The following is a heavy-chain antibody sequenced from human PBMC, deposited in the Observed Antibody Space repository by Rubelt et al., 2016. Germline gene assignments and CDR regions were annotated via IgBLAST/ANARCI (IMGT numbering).Heavy chain of an antibody. CDR2: IYYSGST. Sequence: QVQLQQWGAGLLKPSETLSLTCAVYGGSISSGGYYWSWIRQHPGKGLEWIGYIYYSGSTYYNPSLKSRVTISVDTSKNQFSLKLSSVTAADTAVYYCARDSGSRIFDYWGQGTLVTVSS. J-gene: IGHJ4*02. V-gene: IGHV4-31*11. D-gene: IGHD2/OR15-2a*01. CDR1: GGSISSGGYY. CDR3: ARDSGSRIFDY.